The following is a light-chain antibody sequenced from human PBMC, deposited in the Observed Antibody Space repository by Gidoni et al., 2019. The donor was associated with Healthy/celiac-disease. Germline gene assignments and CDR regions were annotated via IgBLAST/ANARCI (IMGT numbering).Light chain of an antibody. CDR1: QSVSITC. J-gene: IGKJ3*01. V-gene: IGKV3-20*01. Sequence: EIVLTQSPGTLSLSPGERATLSRRASQSVSITCLAWYQRKPGQAPRLLIYGASSRATCIPDRFGGGGSGTVFTLTISRLEPEDFAVYYCQQYGRTFGPGTKVDIK. CDR3: QQYGRT. CDR2: GAS.